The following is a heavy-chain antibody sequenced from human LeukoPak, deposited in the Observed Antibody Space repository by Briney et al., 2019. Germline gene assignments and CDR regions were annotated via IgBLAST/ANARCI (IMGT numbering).Heavy chain of an antibody. Sequence: PGGSLRLSCAASGFTFSSYSMNWVRQAPGKGLEWVSYIGSSSSTIYYGDSVKGRFTISRDNAKNSLYLQMNSLRVEDTAVYYCARDFYSGSGSYPMSSDYWGQGTLVTVSS. V-gene: IGHV3-48*01. D-gene: IGHD3-10*01. J-gene: IGHJ4*02. CDR1: GFTFSSYS. CDR3: ARDFYSGSGSYPMSSDY. CDR2: IGSSSSTI.